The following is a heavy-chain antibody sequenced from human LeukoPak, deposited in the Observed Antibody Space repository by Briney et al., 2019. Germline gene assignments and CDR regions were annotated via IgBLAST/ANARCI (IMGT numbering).Heavy chain of an antibody. D-gene: IGHD1-26*01. V-gene: IGHV3-21*01. J-gene: IGHJ4*02. CDR1: EFTFRSYS. Sequence: GGSLRLSCAGSEFTFRSYSMNWVRQAPGKGLEWASSISGSSSDIYYADSVKGRFTISRDNSKNSLHLQMKSLRAEDTTLYYCARRGYHDYSGFDYWGQGTLVTVSS. CDR2: ISGSSSDI. CDR3: ARRGYHDYSGFDY.